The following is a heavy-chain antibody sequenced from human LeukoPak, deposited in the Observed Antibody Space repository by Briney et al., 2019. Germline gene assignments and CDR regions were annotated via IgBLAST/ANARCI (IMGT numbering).Heavy chain of an antibody. V-gene: IGHV3-30*03. CDR2: ISYDGSNK. Sequence: GGSLRLSCAASGFTFSSYGMHWVRQAPGKGLEWVAVISYDGSNKYYADSVKGRFTISRDNSKNTLYLQMNSLRAEDTAVYYCASRSGSYYFFDYWGQGTLVTVSS. CDR1: GFTFSSYG. J-gene: IGHJ4*02. CDR3: ASRSGSYYFFDY. D-gene: IGHD1-26*01.